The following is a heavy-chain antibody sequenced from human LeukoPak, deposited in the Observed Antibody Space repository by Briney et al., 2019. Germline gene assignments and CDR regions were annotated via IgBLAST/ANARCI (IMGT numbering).Heavy chain of an antibody. CDR2: ISSSSSYI. V-gene: IGHV3-21*01. CDR1: GFTFSSYS. J-gene: IGHJ4*02. Sequence: AGGSLRLSCAASGFTFSSYSMNWVRQAPGKGLEWVSSISSSSSYIYYADSVKGRFTISRDNAKNSLYLQINSLRAEDTAVYYCARDAKLYDSSGALDYWGQGTLVTVSS. CDR3: ARDAKLYDSSGALDY. D-gene: IGHD3-22*01.